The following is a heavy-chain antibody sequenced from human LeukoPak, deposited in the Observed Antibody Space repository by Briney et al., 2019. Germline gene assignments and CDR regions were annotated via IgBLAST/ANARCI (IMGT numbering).Heavy chain of an antibody. Sequence: GGSLRLSCAASGFTSSDYYMSWIRQAPGKGLEWVSYISSSGSTIYYADSVKGRFTISRDNSKNTLYLQMNSLRAEDTAVYYCAREDSGSFSGWFDPWGQGTLVTVSS. J-gene: IGHJ5*02. CDR2: ISSSGSTI. CDR1: GFTSSDYY. D-gene: IGHD1-26*01. CDR3: AREDSGSFSGWFDP. V-gene: IGHV3-11*04.